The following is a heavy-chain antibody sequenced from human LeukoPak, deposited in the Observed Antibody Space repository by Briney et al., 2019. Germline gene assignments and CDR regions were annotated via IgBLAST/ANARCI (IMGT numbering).Heavy chain of an antibody. V-gene: IGHV3-21*01. J-gene: IGHJ4*02. D-gene: IGHD2-2*01. CDR2: ISKSSTYI. Sequence: GGSLRLSCAASGFTFRDYTMNWVRQAPGEGLEWVSAISKSSTYIKYADSVKGRFTVSRDNAKNSLFLQMNSLRVEDTAVYYCAREVVIVVEPAANTIDYWGQGTRVTVSS. CDR3: AREVVIVVEPAANTIDY. CDR1: GFTFRDYT.